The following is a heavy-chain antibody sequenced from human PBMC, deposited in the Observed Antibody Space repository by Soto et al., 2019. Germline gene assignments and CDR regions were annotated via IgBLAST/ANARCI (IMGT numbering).Heavy chain of an antibody. CDR2: ISYDGSNK. CDR3: AKDMRLYRDGYNYFDY. D-gene: IGHD5-12*01. J-gene: IGHJ4*02. V-gene: IGHV3-30*18. CDR1: GFTFSSYG. Sequence: GGSLRLSCAASGFTFSSYGMHWVRQAPGKGLEWVAVISYDGSNKYYADSVKGRFTISRDNSKNTLYLQMNSLRAEDTAVYYCAKDMRLYRDGYNYFDYWGQGTLVTVSS.